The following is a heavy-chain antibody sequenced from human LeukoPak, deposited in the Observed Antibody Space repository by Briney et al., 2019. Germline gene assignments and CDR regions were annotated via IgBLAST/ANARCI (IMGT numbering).Heavy chain of an antibody. CDR1: GFTISSYG. CDR3: AKRYSSAWYFFDY. D-gene: IGHD6-19*01. Sequence: PGGSLRLSCAASGFTISSYGMSWVRQAPGKGLEWVSAISGSGGNTYYADSVKGRFTISRDNSKNTLYLQMNSLRAEATAAYYCAKRYSSAWYFFDYWGQGTLVTVYS. J-gene: IGHJ4*02. CDR2: ISGSGGNT. V-gene: IGHV3-23*01.